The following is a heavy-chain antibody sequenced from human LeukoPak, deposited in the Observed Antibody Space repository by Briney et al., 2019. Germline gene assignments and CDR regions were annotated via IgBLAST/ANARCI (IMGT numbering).Heavy chain of an antibody. V-gene: IGHV4-59*11. J-gene: IGHJ4*02. Sequence: KPSETLSLTRSVSGGSINSHYWSWIRQSPGKGLEWIGYVFNGGNTKYNPSLESRVTMSLDTSRDQFSLRLSSVTTADTAIYYCASRPAGSTWYGVFDYWSQGTLVTVSS. CDR3: ASRPAGSTWYGVFDY. D-gene: IGHD6-13*01. CDR2: VFNGGNT. CDR1: GGSINSHY.